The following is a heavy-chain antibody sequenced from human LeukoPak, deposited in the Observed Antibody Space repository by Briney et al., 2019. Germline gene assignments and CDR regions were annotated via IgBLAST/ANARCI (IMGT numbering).Heavy chain of an antibody. D-gene: IGHD2-15*01. CDR1: GGSISSYY. CDR2: IYYSGST. Sequence: SETLSLTCTVSGGSISSYYWSWIRQPPGKGLEWIGYIYYSGSTNYNPSLKSRVTISVDTSKNQFSLKLSSVTAADTAVYYCARHRTPWSEFDHWGQGTLVTVSS. CDR3: ARHRTPWSEFDH. V-gene: IGHV4-59*08. J-gene: IGHJ4*02.